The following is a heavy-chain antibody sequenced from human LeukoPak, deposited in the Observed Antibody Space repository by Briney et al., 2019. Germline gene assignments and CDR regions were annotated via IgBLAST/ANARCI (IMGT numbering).Heavy chain of an antibody. CDR1: GYTFTSYD. D-gene: IGHD5-12*01. V-gene: IGHV1-8*03. CDR3: ARGRRQVATRGTRWFDP. CDR2: MNPNSGNT. Sequence: ASVKVSCKASGYTFTSYDINWVRQATGQGLEWMGWMNPNSGNTGYAQKFQGRVTITRNTSISTAYMELSSLRSEDTAVYYCARGRRQVATRGTRWFDPWGQGTLVTVSS. J-gene: IGHJ5*02.